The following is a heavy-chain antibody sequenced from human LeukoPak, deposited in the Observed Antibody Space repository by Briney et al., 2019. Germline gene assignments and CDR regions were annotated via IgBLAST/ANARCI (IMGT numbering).Heavy chain of an antibody. CDR2: ISYDGSNK. CDR3: AKEDFWSGYSDY. D-gene: IGHD3-3*01. CDR1: GFTFSSSG. Sequence: GRSLRLSCAASGFTFSSSGMHWVRQAPGKGLEWVAVISYDGSNKYYADSVKGRFTISRDNSKNTLYLQMNSLRAEDTAVYYCAKEDFWSGYSDYWGQGTLVTVSS. V-gene: IGHV3-30*18. J-gene: IGHJ4*02.